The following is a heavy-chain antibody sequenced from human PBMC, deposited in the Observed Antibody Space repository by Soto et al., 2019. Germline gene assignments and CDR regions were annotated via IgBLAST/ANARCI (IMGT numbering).Heavy chain of an antibody. J-gene: IGHJ4*02. CDR1: GFTFSLYG. V-gene: IGHV3-30*18. Sequence: QVQPVESGGDVIHSGKSLRLSCAVSGFTFSLYGMHWIRQAPGKGLEWVAFISYEGRNKYYADSVKGRFTISRDNSKNTVSLQMDSLRPEDTAVYYCAKGRDSTLLRWQYFDNWGQGTQVTVSS. D-gene: IGHD4-4*01. CDR3: AKGRDSTLLRWQYFDN. CDR2: ISYEGRNK.